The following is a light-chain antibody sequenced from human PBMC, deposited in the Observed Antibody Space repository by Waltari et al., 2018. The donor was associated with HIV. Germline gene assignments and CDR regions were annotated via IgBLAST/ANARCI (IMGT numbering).Light chain of an antibody. V-gene: IGKV4-1*01. CDR3: QQYYSTPPT. Sequence: DIVMTQSPDSLAVSLGERATINCKSSQSVLYTSNNKNFLAWYQQTPGQPPKLLISWASTRESGVPDRFSGSGSETDFTLTISSLQAEDVAVYYCQQYYSTPPTFGGGTKVEI. J-gene: IGKJ4*01. CDR1: QSVLYTSNNKNF. CDR2: WAS.